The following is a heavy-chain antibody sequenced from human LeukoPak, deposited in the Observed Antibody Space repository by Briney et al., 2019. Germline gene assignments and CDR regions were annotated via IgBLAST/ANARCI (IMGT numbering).Heavy chain of an antibody. Sequence: GASVKVSCKASGYTFTGYYMHWVRQAPGQGLEWMGWINPNSGGTNYAQKFQGRVTMTRDTSISTAYMELRSLRSDDTAVYYCARDTDRWAAAGTSPFDHWGQGTLVTVSS. CDR3: ARDTDRWAAAGTSPFDH. D-gene: IGHD6-13*01. CDR1: GYTFTGYY. V-gene: IGHV1-2*02. CDR2: INPNSGGT. J-gene: IGHJ4*02.